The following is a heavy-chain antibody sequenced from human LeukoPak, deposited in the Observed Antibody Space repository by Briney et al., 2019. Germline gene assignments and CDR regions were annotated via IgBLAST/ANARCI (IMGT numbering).Heavy chain of an antibody. CDR1: GGSFSGYY. V-gene: IGHV4-34*01. D-gene: IGHD2-15*01. CDR3: ARGYCSGGSCLRPGGSYNLFDP. CDR2: INHSGSI. J-gene: IGHJ5*02. Sequence: NPSETLSLTCAVYGGSFSGYYWSWIRQPPGEGLEWIGEINHSGSINYNPSLKSRVTISVDTSKNQFSLKLSSVTAADTAVYYCARGYCSGGSCLRPGGSYNLFDPWGQGTLVTVSS.